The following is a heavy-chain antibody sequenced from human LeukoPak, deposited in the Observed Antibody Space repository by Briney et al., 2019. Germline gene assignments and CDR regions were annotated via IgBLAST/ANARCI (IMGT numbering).Heavy chain of an antibody. J-gene: IGHJ6*02. CDR3: ARGGRFGEFNYYYYGMDV. D-gene: IGHD3-10*01. CDR2: IGTAGDT. V-gene: IGHV3-13*01. CDR1: GFTFSSYD. Sequence: GGSLRLSCAASGFTFSSYDMHWVRQATGKGLEWVSAIGTAGDTYYPGSVKGRFTISRENTKNSLYLQMNSLRAGDTAVYYCARGGRFGEFNYYYYGMDVWGQGTTVTVSS.